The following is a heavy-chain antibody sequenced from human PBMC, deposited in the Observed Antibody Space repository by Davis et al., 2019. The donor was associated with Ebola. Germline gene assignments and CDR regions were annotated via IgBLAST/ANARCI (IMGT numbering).Heavy chain of an antibody. J-gene: IGHJ4*02. CDR2: IRSKANSYAT. V-gene: IGHV3-73*01. CDR1: GFTFSDSA. Sequence: GESLKISCAASGFTFSDSAVHWVRQASGKGLEWVGRIRSKANSYATAYAASVKGRFTISRDDSKNTAYLQMNSLKTEDTAVYYCTSTTPDYWGQGTLVTVSS. D-gene: IGHD1-26*01. CDR3: TSTTPDY.